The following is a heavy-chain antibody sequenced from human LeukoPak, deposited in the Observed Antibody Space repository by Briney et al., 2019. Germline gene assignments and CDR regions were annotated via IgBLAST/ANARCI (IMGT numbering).Heavy chain of an antibody. CDR2: IYYSGST. CDR3: ARRNSGSYSF. Sequence: SETLSLTCTVSGGSISSSSYYWGWFRQPPGKGLEWIGTIYYSGSTYYNPSLKGRVTISVDTSKNQFSLKLSSVTAADTAVYYCARRNSGSYSFWGQGTLVTVSS. J-gene: IGHJ4*02. V-gene: IGHV4-39*01. CDR1: GGSISSSSYY. D-gene: IGHD1-26*01.